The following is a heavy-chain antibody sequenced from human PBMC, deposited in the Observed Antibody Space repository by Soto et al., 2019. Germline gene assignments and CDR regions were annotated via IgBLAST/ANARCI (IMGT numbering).Heavy chain of an antibody. CDR1: GGSISRGDYY. D-gene: IGHD3-22*01. Sequence: PSETLSLTCTVSGGSISRGDYYWSWIRQPPGKGLEWIGYIYYSGSTYYNPSLKSRVTISVDTSKNQFSLKLSSVTAADTAVYYCARESLNYYDSSGYPYGMDVWGQGTAVTVSS. CDR2: IYYSGST. CDR3: ARESLNYYDSSGYPYGMDV. J-gene: IGHJ6*02. V-gene: IGHV4-30-4*01.